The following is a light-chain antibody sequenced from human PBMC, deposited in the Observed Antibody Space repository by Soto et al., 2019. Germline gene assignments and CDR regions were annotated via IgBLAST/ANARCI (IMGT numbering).Light chain of an antibody. J-gene: IGKJ5*01. V-gene: IGKV3-15*01. CDR1: QGVTTH. CDR3: QQYNNWPFS. CDR2: DVS. Sequence: EIVMTQSPATLSVSPGERATLSCRAGQGVTTHFAWYQQKSGQSPRLLIYDVSIRATGVPARFSATGSETDFTLTISGLQSEDSAVYFCQQYNNWPFSFGQGTRLEI.